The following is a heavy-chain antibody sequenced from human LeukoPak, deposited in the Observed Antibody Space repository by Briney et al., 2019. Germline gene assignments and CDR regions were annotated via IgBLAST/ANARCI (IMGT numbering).Heavy chain of an antibody. Sequence: ASVTVSCKASGYTFTSYAMNWVRQAPGQGLEWMGWINTNTGNPTYAQGFTGRFVFSLDTSVSTAYLQISSLKAEDTAVYYCARVQRSYYYYGMDVWGQGTTVTVSS. V-gene: IGHV7-4-1*02. CDR1: GYTFTSYA. D-gene: IGHD2-15*01. J-gene: IGHJ6*02. CDR3: ARVQRSYYYYGMDV. CDR2: INTNTGNP.